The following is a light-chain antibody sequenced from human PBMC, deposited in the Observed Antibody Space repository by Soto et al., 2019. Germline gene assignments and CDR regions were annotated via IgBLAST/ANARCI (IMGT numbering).Light chain of an antibody. CDR2: AAS. Sequence: DIQMTQSPSYLSASVGDRVTITCRASQSIINYLNWYQQKPGKAPKLLIYAASSLASGVPSSFSGSGSGTDFTLTITSLQPEDFATYYCQQSYSTPLTFGGGTKVEIK. CDR3: QQSYSTPLT. V-gene: IGKV1-39*01. CDR1: QSIINY. J-gene: IGKJ4*01.